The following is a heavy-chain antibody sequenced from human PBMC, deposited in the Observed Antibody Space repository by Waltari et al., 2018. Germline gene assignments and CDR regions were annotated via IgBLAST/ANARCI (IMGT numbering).Heavy chain of an antibody. CDR1: GGSISSYY. J-gene: IGHJ6*03. CDR3: ARGGGVGYCSSTSCYNEYYYYYYMDV. D-gene: IGHD2-2*02. CDR2: IYYSGST. Sequence: QVQLQESGPGLVKPSETLSLTCTVSGGSISSYYWSWIRQPPGKGLEWIGYIYYSGSTNYNPSLKSRVTISVDTSKNQFSLKLSSVTAADTAVYYCARGGGVGYCSSTSCYNEYYYYYYMDVWGKGTTVTISS. V-gene: IGHV4-59*01.